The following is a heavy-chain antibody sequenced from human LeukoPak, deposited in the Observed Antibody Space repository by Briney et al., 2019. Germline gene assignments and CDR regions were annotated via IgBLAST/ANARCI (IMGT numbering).Heavy chain of an antibody. CDR1: GYTFTGYY. CDR2: INPNSGGT. D-gene: IGHD3-22*01. J-gene: IGHJ4*02. CDR3: ARDFRSSGYFPLDY. V-gene: IGHV1-2*02. Sequence: GASVKVSCKASGYTFTGYYMHWVRQAPGQGLEWMGWINPNSGGTNYAQKFQGRVTMTRDTSISTACMELSRLRSDDTAVYYCARDFRSSGYFPLDYWGQGTLVTVSS.